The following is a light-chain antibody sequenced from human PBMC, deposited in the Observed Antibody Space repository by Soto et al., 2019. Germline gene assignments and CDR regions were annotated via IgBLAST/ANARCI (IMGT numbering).Light chain of an antibody. CDR3: MQALQTLNT. J-gene: IGKJ2*01. Sequence: DIVMTQSPLSLPVTPGEPASISCRSSQSLLHSNGYNYLDWYLQKPGQSPQLLSSLGSNRASGVPDRCSGSGSGTDFTLKISRVEAADVGVYYCMQALQTLNTFGQGTTLEIK. CDR2: LGS. CDR1: QSLLHSNGYNY. V-gene: IGKV2-28*01.